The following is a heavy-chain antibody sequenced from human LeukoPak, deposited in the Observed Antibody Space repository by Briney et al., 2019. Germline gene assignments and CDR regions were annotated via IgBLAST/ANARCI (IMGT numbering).Heavy chain of an antibody. D-gene: IGHD3-10*01. V-gene: IGHV3-48*03. J-gene: IGHJ4*02. CDR1: GFTFGSYE. Sequence: GGSLRLSCAASGFTFGSYEMNWVRQAPGKGLEWVSYISSSGSTIYYADSVKGRFTISRDNAKNSLYLQMNSLRAEDTAGYYCARVGVGSGSLDYWGQGTLVTVSS. CDR2: ISSSGSTI. CDR3: ARVGVGSGSLDY.